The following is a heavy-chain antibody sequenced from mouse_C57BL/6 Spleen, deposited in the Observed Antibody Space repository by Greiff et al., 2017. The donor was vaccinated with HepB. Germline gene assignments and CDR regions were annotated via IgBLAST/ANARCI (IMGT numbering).Heavy chain of an antibody. D-gene: IGHD2-5*01. CDR2: IDPETGGT. J-gene: IGHJ2*01. V-gene: IGHV1-15*01. Sequence: QVQLQQSGAELVRPGASVTLSCKASGYTFTDYEMHWVKQTPVHGLEWIGAIDPETGGTAYNQKFKGKAILTADKSSSTAYMELRSLTSEDSAVYYCTRSDYRNYTFDYWGQGTTLTVSS. CDR3: TRSDYRNYTFDY. CDR1: GYTFTDYE.